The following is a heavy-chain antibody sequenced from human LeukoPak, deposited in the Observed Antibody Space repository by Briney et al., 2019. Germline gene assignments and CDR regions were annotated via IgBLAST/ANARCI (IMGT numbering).Heavy chain of an antibody. CDR3: AITTVTPSGDY. Sequence: PGGTLRLSCAASGFTFSSYGMGWVRQAPGKGLEWVSSISSSSSYIYYADSVKGRFTISRDNAKNSLYLQMNSLRAKDTAVYYCAITTVTPSGDYWGQGTLVTVSS. CDR2: ISSSSSYI. J-gene: IGHJ4*02. CDR1: GFTFSSYG. V-gene: IGHV3-21*01. D-gene: IGHD4-17*01.